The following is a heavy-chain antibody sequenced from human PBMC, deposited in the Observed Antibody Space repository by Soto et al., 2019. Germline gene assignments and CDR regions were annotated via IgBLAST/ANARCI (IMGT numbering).Heavy chain of an antibody. J-gene: IGHJ3*02. D-gene: IGHD3-3*01. CDR1: GFTFSNAW. CDR3: TTEGNEANYDFWSGPSNDAFDI. V-gene: IGHV3-15*07. CDR2: IKSKTDGGTT. Sequence: GGSLRLSCAASGFTFSNAWMNWVRQAPGKGLEWVGRIKSKTDGGTTDYAAPVKGRFTISRDDSKNTLYLQMNSLKTEDTAVYYCTTEGNEANYDFWSGPSNDAFDIWGQGTMVTVSS.